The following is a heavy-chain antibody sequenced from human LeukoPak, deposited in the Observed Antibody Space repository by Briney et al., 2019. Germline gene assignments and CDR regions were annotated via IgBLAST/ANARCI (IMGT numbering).Heavy chain of an antibody. J-gene: IGHJ4*02. V-gene: IGHV3-66*01. Sequence: GGSLRLSCAASGFSVSNTYMSWVRQAPGEGLEWVSVIFRGEKTHYADSVKGRFTISRDSSTNTVYLQMASLRAEDTAIYYCVKEVPGTTVYDWGQGTLVTVSS. CDR2: IFRGEKT. D-gene: IGHD4-17*01. CDR1: GFSVSNTY. CDR3: VKEVPGTTVYD.